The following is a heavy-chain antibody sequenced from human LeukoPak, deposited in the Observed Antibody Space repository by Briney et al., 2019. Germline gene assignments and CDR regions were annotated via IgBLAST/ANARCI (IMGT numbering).Heavy chain of an antibody. D-gene: IGHD3-10*01. CDR2: IYYSGST. J-gene: IGHJ6*04. V-gene: IGHV4-39*07. Sequence: PSETLSLTCTVSGGSISSSSYYWGWIRQPPGKGLEWIGSIYYSGSTYYNPSLKSRVTISVDTSKNQFSLKLSSVTAADTAVYHCARGLFSLVVRGSRGWDVWGKGTTVTVSS. CDR1: GGSISSSSYY. CDR3: ARGLFSLVVRGSRGWDV.